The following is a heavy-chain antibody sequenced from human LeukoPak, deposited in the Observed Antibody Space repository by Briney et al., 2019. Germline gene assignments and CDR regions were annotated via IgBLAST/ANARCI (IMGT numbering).Heavy chain of an antibody. CDR2: ISWNGGST. CDR3: ARGYYGSGSYYPYYFDY. CDR1: GFTFEDYG. J-gene: IGHJ4*02. Sequence: GGSLRLSCVASGFTFEDYGMSWVRQTPGKGLEWVSGISWNGGSTGYPDSVEGRFTISRDSAKNSLYLQMNSLRAEDTALYYCARGYYGSGSYYPYYFDYWGQGTLVTVSS. V-gene: IGHV3-20*04. D-gene: IGHD3-10*01.